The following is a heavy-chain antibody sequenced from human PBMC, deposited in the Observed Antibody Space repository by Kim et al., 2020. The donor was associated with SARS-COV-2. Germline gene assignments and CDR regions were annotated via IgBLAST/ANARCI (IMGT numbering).Heavy chain of an antibody. J-gene: IGHJ6*02. CDR1: GGSISSYY. D-gene: IGHD3-3*01. V-gene: IGHV4-59*13. CDR3: ARGGFWSGYYDYYYYGMDV. Sequence: SETLSLTCTVSGGSISSYYWSWIRQPPGKGLEWIGYIYYSGSTNYNPSLKSRVTISVDTSKNQFSLKLSSVTAADTAVYYCARGGFWSGYYDYYYYGMDVWGQGTTVTVSS. CDR2: IYYSGST.